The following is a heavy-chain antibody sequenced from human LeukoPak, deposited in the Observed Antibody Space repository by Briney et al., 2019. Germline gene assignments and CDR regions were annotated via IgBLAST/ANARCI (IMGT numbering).Heavy chain of an antibody. J-gene: IGHJ3*02. CDR2: IKQDGSEK. Sequence: GGSLRLSCAASRFSFSDYWMSWVRQAPGKGLEWVANIKQDGSEKYYVDSVKGRFTISRDNAKNSMYLQMNSLRAEDTAVYYCATSQTTSGRYGNAFDIWGRGTMVTVSS. V-gene: IGHV3-7*01. D-gene: IGHD6-19*01. CDR3: ATSQTTSGRYGNAFDI. CDR1: RFSFSDYW.